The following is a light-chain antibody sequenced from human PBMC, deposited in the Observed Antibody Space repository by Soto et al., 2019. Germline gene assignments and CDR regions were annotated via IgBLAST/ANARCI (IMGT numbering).Light chain of an antibody. CDR3: QHRSNWPGT. CDR1: QSVGSD. V-gene: IGKV3-11*01. J-gene: IGKJ2*01. CDR2: DAS. Sequence: EIVLTQSPATLSLSPGERATVSCTASQSVGSDFVWYQHKPGQPPRLLIYDASKRASGIPARFSGSGSGTDFSLTVINLEPEDFAVYYCQHRSNWPGTFGQGTKVDI.